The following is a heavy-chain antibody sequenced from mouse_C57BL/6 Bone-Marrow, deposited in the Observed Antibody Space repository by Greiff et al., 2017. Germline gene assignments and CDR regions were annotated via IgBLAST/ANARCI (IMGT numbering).Heavy chain of an antibody. CDR1: GFSLTSYG. J-gene: IGHJ2*01. D-gene: IGHD2-10*01. CDR2: IWSGGST. CDR3: ARKGGAYYGNYLDY. Sequence: VQLQQSGPGLVQPSQSLSITCTVSGFSLTSYGVHWVRQSPGKGLEWLGVIWSGGSTDYNAAFISRLGISKDNSKSQVFFKMNSLQADDTAIYYCARKGGAYYGNYLDYWGQGTTLTVSS. V-gene: IGHV2-2*01.